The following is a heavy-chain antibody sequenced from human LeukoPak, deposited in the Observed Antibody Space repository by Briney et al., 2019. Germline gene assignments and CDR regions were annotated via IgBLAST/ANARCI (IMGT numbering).Heavy chain of an antibody. CDR1: GYIFTNYG. Sequence: RASVKVSCKASGYIFTNYGITWVRQAPGQGLEWMGLISAYTGDTHYAQKLQGRVTITTDTSTNTAYMELRSLGSDDTAVYFCARDVAFYGSRWHNWFDPWGQGTLVTVSS. CDR3: ARDVAFYGSRWHNWFDP. CDR2: ISAYTGDT. D-gene: IGHD6-13*01. V-gene: IGHV1-18*01. J-gene: IGHJ5*02.